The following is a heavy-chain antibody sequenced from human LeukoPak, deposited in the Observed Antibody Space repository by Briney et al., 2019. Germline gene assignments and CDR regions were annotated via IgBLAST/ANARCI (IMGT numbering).Heavy chain of an antibody. D-gene: IGHD6-13*01. CDR1: GFTFSSYS. CDR2: ISSSSSYI. Sequence: PGGSLRLSCAASGFTFSSYSMNWVRQAPGKGLEWVSSISSSSSYIYYADSVKGRFTISRDNAKSSLYLQMNGLRAEDTAVYYCARAGRAAAGSNWFDPWGQGTLVTVSS. V-gene: IGHV3-21*01. J-gene: IGHJ5*02. CDR3: ARAGRAAAGSNWFDP.